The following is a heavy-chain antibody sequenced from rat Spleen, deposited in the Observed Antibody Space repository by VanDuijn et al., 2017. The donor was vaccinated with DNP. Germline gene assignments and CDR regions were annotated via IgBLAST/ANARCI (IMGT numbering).Heavy chain of an antibody. CDR3: TIPQYDGTYYYGWFAY. CDR1: GFTFNDYY. D-gene: IGHD1-12*02. J-gene: IGHJ3*01. CDR2: ISSDGGTT. Sequence: EVLLVESDGGLVQPGRSLKLSCAVSGFTFNDYYMAWVRQAPAKGLEWVATISSDGGTTYSRDSVKGRFTISRDNAKSTLYLQMDSLRSEDTATYYCTIPQYDGTYYYGWFAYWGQGTLVTVSS. V-gene: IGHV5-20*01.